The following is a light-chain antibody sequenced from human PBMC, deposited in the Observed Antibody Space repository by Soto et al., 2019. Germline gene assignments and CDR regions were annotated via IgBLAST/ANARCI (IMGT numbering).Light chain of an antibody. J-gene: IGKJ3*01. CDR1: QSVSSY. Sequence: EIVLTQSPATLSLSPGERATLSCRASQSVSSYLAWYQQKPGQAPRLLIYAASNRATGIPARFSGSGSGTDITLTISSLEPEDSAVYYCQQRTNWPLTFGPGTKVDIK. V-gene: IGKV3-11*01. CDR3: QQRTNWPLT. CDR2: AAS.